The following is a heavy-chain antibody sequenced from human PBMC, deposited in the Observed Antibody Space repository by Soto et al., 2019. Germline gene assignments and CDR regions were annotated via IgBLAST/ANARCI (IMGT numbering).Heavy chain of an antibody. Sequence: SETLSLTCTVSGGSISSSSYYWGWIRQPPGKGLEWIGSIYYSGSTYYNPSLKSRVTISVDTSKNQFSLKLSSVTAADTAVYYCARLPAIPYYYDSSGYYFDYWGQGTLVT. CDR2: IYYSGST. D-gene: IGHD3-22*01. CDR3: ARLPAIPYYYDSSGYYFDY. J-gene: IGHJ4*02. V-gene: IGHV4-39*01. CDR1: GGSISSSSYY.